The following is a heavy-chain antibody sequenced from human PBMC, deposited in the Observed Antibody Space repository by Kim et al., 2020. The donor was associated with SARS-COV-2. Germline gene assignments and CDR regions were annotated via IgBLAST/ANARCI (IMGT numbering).Heavy chain of an antibody. CDR1: GGSISSNNW. CDR3: ARVSAVGVGSSYFDY. CDR2: IYHSGSN. Sequence: SETLSLTCVVSGGSISSNNWWSWVRQPPGKGLEWIGEIYHSGSNNYNPSLKSRVTISVDKSKNKFSLKLSTVTAADTAVYYCARVSAVGVGSSYFDYWG. J-gene: IGHJ4*03. V-gene: IGHV4-4*02. D-gene: IGHD1-26*01.